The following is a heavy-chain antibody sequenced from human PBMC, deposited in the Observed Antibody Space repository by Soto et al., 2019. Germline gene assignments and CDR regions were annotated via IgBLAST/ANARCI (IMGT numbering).Heavy chain of an antibody. CDR2: IYSGGST. J-gene: IGHJ6*03. Sequence: EVQLVESGGGLVQPGGSLRLSCAASGFTVSSNYMSWVRQAPGKGLEWVSVIYSGGSTYYADSVKSRFTISRDNSKNTLYLKMNRLRAEETAVYYCASNVDTAMVTVHYYYMDVWCKGTTVTVSS. CDR1: GFTVSSNY. V-gene: IGHV3-66*01. D-gene: IGHD5-18*01. CDR3: ASNVDTAMVTVHYYYMDV.